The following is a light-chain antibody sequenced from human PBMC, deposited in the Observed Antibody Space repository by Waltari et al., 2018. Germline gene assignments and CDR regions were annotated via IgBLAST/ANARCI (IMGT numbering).Light chain of an antibody. J-gene: IGLJ3*02. Sequence: QLVLTQSPSASASLGASVKLTCTLDSGHTSNIIAWLQQHPQKGPRFLMKINSDGSHSKGDEIPYRFSGSSSGAERYLTISSLQSEDEADYYCQTGGHGTWVFGGGTKLTVL. CDR3: QTGGHGTWV. V-gene: IGLV4-69*01. CDR1: SGHTSNI. CDR2: INSDGSH.